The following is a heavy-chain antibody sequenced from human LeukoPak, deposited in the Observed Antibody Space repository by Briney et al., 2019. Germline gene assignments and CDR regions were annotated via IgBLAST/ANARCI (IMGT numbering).Heavy chain of an antibody. D-gene: IGHD6-19*01. CDR1: GFTFSSYA. J-gene: IGHJ3*02. CDR3: AKDKISGYSSGWYGGGDAFDI. V-gene: IGHV3-23*01. CDR2: ISGSGGST. Sequence: GGSLRLSCAASGFTFSSYAMSWVRQAPGKGLEWVSAISGSGGSTYYADSVKGRFTISRDNSKNTLYLQMNSLRAEDTAVYYCAKDKISGYSSGWYGGGDAFDIWGQGTMVTVSS.